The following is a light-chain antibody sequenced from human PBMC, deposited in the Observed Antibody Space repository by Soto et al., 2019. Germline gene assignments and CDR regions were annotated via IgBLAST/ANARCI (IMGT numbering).Light chain of an antibody. J-gene: IGKJ1*01. CDR1: QNVGKY. CDR3: QQNYSTPLT. Sequence: DIHMIQSPSSLSASVGDRVTITCRASQNVGKYLSWYQQKPGKAPKFLIYGASSLQTGVPSRFSGSGSGTDFTLTISNLQPEDFATYCCQQNYSTPLTFGQGTKVEI. CDR2: GAS. V-gene: IGKV1-39*01.